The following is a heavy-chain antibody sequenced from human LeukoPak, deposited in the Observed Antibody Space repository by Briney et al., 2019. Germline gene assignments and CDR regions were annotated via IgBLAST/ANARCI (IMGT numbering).Heavy chain of an antibody. CDR3: ARDGAGRSYKYYFDY. CDR2: ISKDGSDK. D-gene: IGHD5-18*01. J-gene: IGHJ4*02. Sequence: PGGSLRLSCAASGFTFSDYAMHWVRQAPGKGLEWVAVISKDGSDKYYPGSVRGRFTISRDNSKNTIYLQMDSLRAEDTAIYYCARDGAGRSYKYYFDYWGQGTLVTVSS. CDR1: GFTFSDYA. V-gene: IGHV3-30-3*01.